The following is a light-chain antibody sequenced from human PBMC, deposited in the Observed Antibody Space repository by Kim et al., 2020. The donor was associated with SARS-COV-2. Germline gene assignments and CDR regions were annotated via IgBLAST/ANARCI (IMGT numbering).Light chain of an antibody. CDR1: QDISNF. V-gene: IGKV1-27*01. J-gene: IGKJ1*01. Sequence: AAVGDRVTITCRASQDISNFLGWYQQKPGKAPRLLIYYASILQAGVPARFSGSGSGTDFTLTISGLQSEDIATYYCQKYDSVPQTFGPGTKVDIK. CDR3: QKYDSVPQT. CDR2: YAS.